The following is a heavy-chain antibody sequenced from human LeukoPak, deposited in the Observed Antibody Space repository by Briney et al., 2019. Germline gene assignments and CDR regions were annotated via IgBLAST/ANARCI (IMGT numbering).Heavy chain of an antibody. V-gene: IGHV4-38-2*02. D-gene: IGHD3-10*01. J-gene: IGHJ3*02. CDR3: ANRLLRSGSGAFDI. CDR2: ISHGGAAHDSVTT. CDR1: GDSVSRGYY. Sequence: PSETLSLTCTVSGDSVSRGYYCGWIRQPPGKGLEWIGSISHGGAAHDSVTTFYNPSLKSRVTMSVDTTKNQFSLRLTSVTAADTALYFCANRLLRSGSGAFDIWGQGTVVIVSS.